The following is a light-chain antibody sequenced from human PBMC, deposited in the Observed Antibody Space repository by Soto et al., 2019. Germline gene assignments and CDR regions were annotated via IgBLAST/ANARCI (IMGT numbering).Light chain of an antibody. Sequence: EIVMTQCPATLSVSPGERVTLSCRASQSVSISLAWYQQKPGQAPRLLIYGASTRAIGIPARFSGSGSETEFTLTISSLQSEDFAVYYCQQYNNWWTFGQGTKVEIK. V-gene: IGKV3-15*01. CDR2: GAS. CDR3: QQYNNWWT. J-gene: IGKJ1*01. CDR1: QSVSIS.